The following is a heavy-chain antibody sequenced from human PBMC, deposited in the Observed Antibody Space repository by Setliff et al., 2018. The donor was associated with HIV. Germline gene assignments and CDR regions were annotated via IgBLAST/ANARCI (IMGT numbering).Heavy chain of an antibody. CDR1: GGTFSRSV. CDR3: ARELKGVYDSWSGYSSGWFDP. J-gene: IGHJ5*02. V-gene: IGHV1-69*06. Sequence: SVKVSCKASGGTFSRSVFSWVRQAPGQGLQWMGRFIPMFGATKYAQGFQSRVTITADRSTSTVHMELRSLRSEDTAVYYCARELKGVYDSWSGYSSGWFDPWGQGTLVTVSS. D-gene: IGHD3-3*01. CDR2: FIPMFGAT.